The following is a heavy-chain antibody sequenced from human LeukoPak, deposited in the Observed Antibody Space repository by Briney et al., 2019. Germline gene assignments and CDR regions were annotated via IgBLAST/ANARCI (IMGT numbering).Heavy chain of an antibody. CDR1: GFTFSSYA. J-gene: IGHJ4*02. D-gene: IGHD6-13*01. V-gene: IGHV3-23*01. CDR3: AKAGVGYSSSWYDY. Sequence: TGGSLRLSCAASGFTFSSYAMSWVRQAPGKGLEWVSAISGSGGSTYYADSVKGRFTISRDNSKNTLYLQMNSLRAEDTAVYYCAKAGVGYSSSWYDYWGQGTLVTVSS. CDR2: ISGSGGST.